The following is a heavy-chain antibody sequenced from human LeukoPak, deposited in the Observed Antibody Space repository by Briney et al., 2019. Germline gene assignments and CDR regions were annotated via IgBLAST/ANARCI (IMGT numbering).Heavy chain of an antibody. J-gene: IGHJ4*02. CDR3: ARVGYYDSSGYYDH. CDR1: GFTFSSYD. CDR2: IGAAGDT. D-gene: IGHD3-22*01. Sequence: GGSLRLSCAASGFTFSSYDMHWVRQATGKGLEWVSAIGAAGDTYYPGSVKGRFTISRENAKNSLYLQMNSLRAGDTAVYYCARVGYYDSSGYYDHWGQGTLVTVSS. V-gene: IGHV3-13*01.